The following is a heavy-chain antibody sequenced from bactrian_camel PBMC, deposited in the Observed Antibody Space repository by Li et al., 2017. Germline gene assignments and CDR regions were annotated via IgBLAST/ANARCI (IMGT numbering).Heavy chain of an antibody. V-gene: IGHV3S1*01. D-gene: IGHD4*01. CDR2: ITSLPSLFRTA. J-gene: IGHJ4*01. Sequence: HVQLVESGGGLVQPGEFLRLSCVASGITFSRHDMSWVRQPPGKEVEWVAGITSLPSLFRTASYADSVKDRFTISRDNDKPTLYLQMENLKSEDSAIYYCAADFSLNDLSEMGWIVPVYRQKLFATWGQGTQVTVS. CDR1: GITFSRHD. CDR3: AADFSLNDLSEMGWIVPVYRQKLFAT.